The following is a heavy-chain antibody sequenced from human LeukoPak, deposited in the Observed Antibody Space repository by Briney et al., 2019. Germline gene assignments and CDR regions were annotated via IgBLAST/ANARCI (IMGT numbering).Heavy chain of an antibody. CDR2: IIPIFGTA. CDR3: ATYGDYRDFDY. V-gene: IGHV1-69*06. CDR1: GGPFSSYA. D-gene: IGHD4-17*01. Sequence: ASVKVSCKASGGPFSSYAISWVRQAPGEGLEWMGGIIPIFGTANYAQKFQGRVTITADKSTSTAYMELSSLRSEDTAVYYCATYGDYRDFDYGGQGTLVTVSS. J-gene: IGHJ4*02.